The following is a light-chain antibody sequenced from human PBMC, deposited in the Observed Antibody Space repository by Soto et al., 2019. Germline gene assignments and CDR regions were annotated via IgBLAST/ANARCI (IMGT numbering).Light chain of an antibody. CDR3: QQYYSYPIT. Sequence: AIRMTQSPSSLSASTGDRVTITCRASQGISSYLAWYQPKPEKAPKLLIYAASTLQSGVPSRFSGSGSGTDFTLTISCLQSEDFATYYCQQYYSYPITFGQGTRLEIK. J-gene: IGKJ5*01. CDR1: QGISSY. CDR2: AAS. V-gene: IGKV1-8*01.